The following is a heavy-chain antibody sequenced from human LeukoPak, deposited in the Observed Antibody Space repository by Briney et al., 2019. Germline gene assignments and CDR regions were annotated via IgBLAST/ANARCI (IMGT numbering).Heavy chain of an antibody. V-gene: IGHV1-8*03. D-gene: IGHD3-10*01. J-gene: IGHJ4*02. Sequence: ASVKVSCKASGYTFTSYDINWVRQATGQGLEWMGWMNPNSGNTGYAQKFQGRVTITRNTSISTAYMELSSLRSEDTAVYYCAREWFGESTHSMDYWGQGTLVTVSS. CDR1: GYTFTSYD. CDR2: MNPNSGNT. CDR3: AREWFGESTHSMDY.